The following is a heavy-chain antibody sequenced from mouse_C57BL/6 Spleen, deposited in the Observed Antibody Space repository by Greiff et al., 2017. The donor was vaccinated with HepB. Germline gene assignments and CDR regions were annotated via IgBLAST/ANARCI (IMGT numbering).Heavy chain of an antibody. CDR1: GYSITSGYY. J-gene: IGHJ4*01. D-gene: IGHD2-3*01. CDR2: ISYDGSN. V-gene: IGHV3-6*01. Sequence: EVQLQESGPGLVKPSQSLSLTCSVTGYSITSGYYWNWIRQFPGNKLEWVGYISYDGSNNYNPSLKNQNSITRDTSTNQFFLKLNSVTTEDTATYYCAREEYDSYHEEDYYAMDYWGQGTSVTVAS. CDR3: AREEYDSYHEEDYYAMDY.